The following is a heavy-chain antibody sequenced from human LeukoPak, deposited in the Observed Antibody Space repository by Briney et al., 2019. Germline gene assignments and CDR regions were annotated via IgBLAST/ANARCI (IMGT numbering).Heavy chain of an antibody. CDR1: GYTFTSYD. CDR3: ARVTTYSSSWYERINWFDP. CDR2: MNPNSGNT. V-gene: IGHV1-8*01. Sequence: ASVKVSCKASGYTFTSYDINWVRQATGQGLEWMGWMNPNSGNTGYAQKFQGRVTMTMNTSISTAYMELSSLRSEDTAVYYCARVTTYSSSWYERINWFDPWGQGTLVTVSS. J-gene: IGHJ5*02. D-gene: IGHD6-13*01.